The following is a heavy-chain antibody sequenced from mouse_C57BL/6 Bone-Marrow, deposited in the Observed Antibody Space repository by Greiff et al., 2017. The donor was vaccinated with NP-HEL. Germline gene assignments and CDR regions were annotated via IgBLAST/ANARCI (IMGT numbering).Heavy chain of an antibody. V-gene: IGHV6-6*01. D-gene: IGHD1-1*01. CDR3: TGFITTVVPFAY. CDR2: IRNKANNHAT. Sequence: EVMLVESGGGLVQPGGSMKLSCAASGFTFSDAWMDWVRQSPEKGLEWVAEIRNKANNHATYYAESVKGRFTISRDDSKSSVYLQMNSLRAEDTGIYYCTGFITTVVPFAYWGQGTLVTVSA. J-gene: IGHJ3*01. CDR1: GFTFSDAW.